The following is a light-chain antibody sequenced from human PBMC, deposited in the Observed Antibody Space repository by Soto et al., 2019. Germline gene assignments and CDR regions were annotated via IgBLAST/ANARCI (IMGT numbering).Light chain of an antibody. J-gene: IGKJ1*01. CDR2: DVS. Sequence: IVLTQSPATLSLSPGERATLSCRASQNISNYLIWYQQKPGKAPRLLIYDVSNRATGIPARFSGSGSGTDFTLTINTLEPEDFAVYFCQRYGRSQGTFGQGTKVDI. CDR3: QRYGRSQGT. V-gene: IGKV3-11*01. CDR1: QNISNY.